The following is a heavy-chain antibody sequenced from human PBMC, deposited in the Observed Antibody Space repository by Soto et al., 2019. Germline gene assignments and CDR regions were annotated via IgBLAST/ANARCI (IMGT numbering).Heavy chain of an antibody. CDR1: GFTFSSYA. Sequence: EVQLVESGGGLVQPGGSLRLSCAAPGFTFSSYAMHWVRQAPGKGLEYVSAISSNGGSTYYGNSVKGRFTISRDNSKNTLYLQMGSLRAEDMAVYYCARHGSGSYYFDYWGQGTLVTVSS. D-gene: IGHD3-10*01. V-gene: IGHV3-64*01. J-gene: IGHJ4*02. CDR3: ARHGSGSYYFDY. CDR2: ISSNGGST.